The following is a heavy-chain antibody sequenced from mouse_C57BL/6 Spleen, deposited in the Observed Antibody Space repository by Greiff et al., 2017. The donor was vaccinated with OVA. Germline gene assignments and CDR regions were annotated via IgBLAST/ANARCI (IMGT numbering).Heavy chain of an antibody. D-gene: IGHD4-1*01. CDR3: AKKDWAYAMDY. V-gene: IGHV2-4*01. CDR2: IWSGGST. Sequence: VKLMESGPGLVQPSQSLSITCTVSGFSLTSYGVHWVRQPPGKGLEWLGVIWSGGSTDYNAAFISRLGISKDNSKSQVFVKMNSLQADDTAIYYCAKKDWAYAMDYWGQGTSVTVSS. CDR1: GFSLTSYG. J-gene: IGHJ4*01.